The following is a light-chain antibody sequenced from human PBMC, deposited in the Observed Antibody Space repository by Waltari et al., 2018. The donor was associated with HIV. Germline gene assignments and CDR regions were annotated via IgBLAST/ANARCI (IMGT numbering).Light chain of an antibody. J-gene: IGLJ1*01. CDR2: SNN. Sequence: QSVLTQPPSASGTPGQRGAISCSGRSSQHGGQTVHRDQQLPGTAPKLLIYSNNPRPSGVPDRFSGSKSGTSASLSISGLRSEDEADYYCAAWDDSLSGYVFGTGTKVTVL. V-gene: IGLV1-47*02. CDR3: AAWDDSLSGYV. CDR1: SSQHGGQT.